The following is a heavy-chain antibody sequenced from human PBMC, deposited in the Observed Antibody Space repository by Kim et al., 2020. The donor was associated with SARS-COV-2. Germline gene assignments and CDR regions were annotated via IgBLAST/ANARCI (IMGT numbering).Heavy chain of an antibody. CDR2: ISSNGGST. D-gene: IGHD6-13*01. Sequence: GGSLRLSCSASGFTFSSYAMHWVRQAPGKGLEYLSAISSNGGSTYYADSVKGRFTISRDNSKNTLYLQMSSLRAEDTAVYYCVKHASRYSSSWYEGYYFDYWGQGTLVTVSS. J-gene: IGHJ4*02. V-gene: IGHV3-64D*09. CDR1: GFTFSSYA. CDR3: VKHASRYSSSWYEGYYFDY.